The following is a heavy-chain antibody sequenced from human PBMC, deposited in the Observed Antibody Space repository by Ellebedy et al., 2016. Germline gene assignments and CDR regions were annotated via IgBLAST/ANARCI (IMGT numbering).Heavy chain of an antibody. CDR3: AREGWFGRIDY. V-gene: IGHV3-30-3*01. J-gene: IGHJ4*02. CDR2: ISYDGSNK. D-gene: IGHD3-10*01. Sequence: SLKISXAASGFTFSSYAMHWVRQAPGKGLEWVAVISYDGSNKYYADSVKGRFTISRDNSKNTLYLQMNSLRAEDTAVYYCAREGWFGRIDYWGQGTLVTVSS. CDR1: GFTFSSYA.